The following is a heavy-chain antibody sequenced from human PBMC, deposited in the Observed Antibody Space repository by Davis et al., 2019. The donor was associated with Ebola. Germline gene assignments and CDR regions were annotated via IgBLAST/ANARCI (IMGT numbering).Heavy chain of an antibody. Sequence: GESLKISCAASGFTFSSYWMSWVRQAPGKGLEWVANIKQAGSEKYYVDSVKGRFTISRDNAKNSLYLQMNSLRAEDTAVYYCARDGSDSSSSGDYWGQGTLVTVSS. CDR3: ARDGSDSSSSGDY. CDR2: IKQAGSEK. V-gene: IGHV3-7*01. CDR1: GFTFSSYW. J-gene: IGHJ4*02. D-gene: IGHD6-6*01.